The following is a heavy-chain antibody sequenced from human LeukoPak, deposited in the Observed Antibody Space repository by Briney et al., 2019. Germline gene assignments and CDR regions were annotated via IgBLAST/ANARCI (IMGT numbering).Heavy chain of an antibody. CDR2: IYYSGST. Sequence: PSETLSLTCTVSGGYISSYYWSWIRQPPGKGLEWIGYIYYSGSTNYNPSLKSRVTISVDTSKNQFSLKLSSVTAADTAVYYCARDDYDSGGYYYYFDYWGQGTLVTVSS. J-gene: IGHJ4*02. D-gene: IGHD3-22*01. V-gene: IGHV4-59*01. CDR3: ARDDYDSGGYYYYFDY. CDR1: GGYISSYY.